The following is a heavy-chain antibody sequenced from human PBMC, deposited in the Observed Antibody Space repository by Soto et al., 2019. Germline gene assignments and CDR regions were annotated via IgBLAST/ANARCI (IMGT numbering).Heavy chain of an antibody. CDR3: AREWTSGNWFDP. CDR2: IYYSGST. V-gene: IGHV4-59*01. D-gene: IGHD5-12*01. CDR1: GGSISSYY. Sequence: SKTLSLTCTVSGGSISSYYWSWIRQPPGKGLEWIGYIYYSGSTNYNPSLKSRVTISVDTSKNQFSLKLSSVTAADTAVYYCAREWTSGNWFDPWGQGTLVTVSS. J-gene: IGHJ5*02.